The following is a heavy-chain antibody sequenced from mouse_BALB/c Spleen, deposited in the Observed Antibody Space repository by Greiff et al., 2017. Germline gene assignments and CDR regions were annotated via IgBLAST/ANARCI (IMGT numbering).Heavy chain of an antibody. CDR2: ISSGSSTI. CDR1: GFTFSSFG. J-gene: IGHJ2*01. D-gene: IGHD2-10*01. Sequence: EVQVVESGGGLVQPGGSRKLSCAASGFTFSSFGMHWVRQAPEKGLEWVAYISSGSSTIYYADTVKGRFTISRDNPKNTLFLQMTSLRSEDTAMYYCARSAYYGNNYFDYWGQGTTLTVSS. CDR3: ARSAYYGNNYFDY. V-gene: IGHV5-17*02.